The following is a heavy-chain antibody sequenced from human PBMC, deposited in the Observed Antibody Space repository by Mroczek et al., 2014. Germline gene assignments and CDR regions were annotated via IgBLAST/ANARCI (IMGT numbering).Heavy chain of an antibody. Sequence: QVQLVQSGGGVVQPGRSLRLSCAASGFTFSSYAMHWVRQAPGKGLEWVAVISYDGSNKYYADSVKGRFTISRDNSKNTLYLQMNSLRAEDTAVYYCARDPGLRFLEWLSNYYFDYWGQGTLVTVSS. CDR3: ARDPGLRFLEWLSNYYFDY. V-gene: IGHV3-30-3*01. CDR1: GFTFSSYA. D-gene: IGHD3-3*01. J-gene: IGHJ4*02. CDR2: ISYDGSNK.